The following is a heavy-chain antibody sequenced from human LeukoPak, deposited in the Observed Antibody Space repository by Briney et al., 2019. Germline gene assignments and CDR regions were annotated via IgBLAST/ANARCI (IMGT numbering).Heavy chain of an antibody. Sequence: GGSLRLSCAASGFTFSSYGIHWVRQAPGKGLEWVAFIRYDGSSKSYVDAVKGRFTISRDNSKNTLYLQMNSLRAEDTAVYYCAKDRLRGYTYVDYWGQGTLVTVSS. CDR3: AKDRLRGYTYVDY. V-gene: IGHV3-30*02. CDR1: GFTFSSYG. CDR2: IRYDGSSK. D-gene: IGHD5-18*01. J-gene: IGHJ4*02.